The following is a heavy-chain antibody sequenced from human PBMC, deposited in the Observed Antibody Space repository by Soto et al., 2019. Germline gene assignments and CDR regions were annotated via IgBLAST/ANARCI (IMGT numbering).Heavy chain of an antibody. CDR2: VSDDDSKR. J-gene: IGHJ4*02. Sequence: QVQLVESGGGVVQPGRSLRLSCAASGFSFSSYGMHWVRQAPGKGLEWVACVSDDDSKRYHIDSVKGRFTISRDNSKNTLYLEMNGLRAEDTAVYYCAKDINTGTWHWGADYWGQGTLVTVSS. CDR1: GFSFSSYG. CDR3: AKDINTGTWHWGADY. D-gene: IGHD3-16*01. V-gene: IGHV3-30*18.